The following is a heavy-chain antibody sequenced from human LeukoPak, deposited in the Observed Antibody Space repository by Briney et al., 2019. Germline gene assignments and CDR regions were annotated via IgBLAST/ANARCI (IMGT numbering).Heavy chain of an antibody. CDR2: INPNTGDT. Sequence: ASVKVSCKASGYTFTGYYLHWVRQAPGQGLEWMGWINPNTGDTNYAQKFQGRVTMSRGTSISTAYMELTSLRSDDTAVYYCARDWRAGRDYWGQGTLVTVSS. CDR3: ARDWRAGRDY. J-gene: IGHJ4*02. V-gene: IGHV1-2*02. CDR1: GYTFTGYY.